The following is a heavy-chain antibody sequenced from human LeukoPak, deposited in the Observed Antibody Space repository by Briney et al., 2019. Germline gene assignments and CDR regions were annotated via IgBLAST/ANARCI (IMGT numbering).Heavy chain of an antibody. CDR2: ISGSGGST. D-gene: IGHD3-10*01. Sequence: GGSLRLSCAASGFTFSSYAMSWVRQDPGKGLEWVSAISGSGGSTYYADSVKGRFTISRDNSKNTLYLQMNSLRAEDTAVYYCAKGAITMVRGVIVNDYWGQGTLVTVSS. J-gene: IGHJ4*02. CDR1: GFTFSSYA. V-gene: IGHV3-23*01. CDR3: AKGAITMVRGVIVNDY.